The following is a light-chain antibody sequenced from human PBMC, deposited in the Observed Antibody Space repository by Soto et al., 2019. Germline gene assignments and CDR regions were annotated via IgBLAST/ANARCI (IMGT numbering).Light chain of an antibody. CDR2: EVS. CDR1: SSDVGGYNY. Sequence: QSVLTQPASVSGSPGQSITISCTGTSSDVGGYNYVSWYQQHPGTAPKLMIYEVSNRPSGLSNRFSGSKSGNTASLTISGLXAEDEADYYCSSYTSSSSLYVFGTGTKVTVL. J-gene: IGLJ1*01. V-gene: IGLV2-14*01. CDR3: SSYTSSSSLYV.